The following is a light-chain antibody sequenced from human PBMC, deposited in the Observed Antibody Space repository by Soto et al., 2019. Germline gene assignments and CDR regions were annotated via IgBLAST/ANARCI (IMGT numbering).Light chain of an antibody. CDR1: SGDVGNYNL. V-gene: IGLV2-23*01. CDR3: CSYAGTNTYVV. Sequence: SALTQPASVSGSPGQSMTISCTGTSGDVGNYNLVSWYQHHPGKAPKLLIYEDNKRPSGVSDRFSGSKSGNTASLTISGLQAEDEADYYCCSYAGTNTYVVFGGGTKVTVL. CDR2: EDN. J-gene: IGLJ2*01.